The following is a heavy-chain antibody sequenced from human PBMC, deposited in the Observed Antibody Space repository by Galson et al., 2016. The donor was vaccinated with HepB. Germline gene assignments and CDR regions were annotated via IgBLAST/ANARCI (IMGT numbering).Heavy chain of an antibody. D-gene: IGHD6-13*01. V-gene: IGHV3-23*01. CDR1: GFIFSNYA. CDR3: ATSPSVGY. CDR2: IGGRSGST. J-gene: IGHJ4*02. Sequence: SLRLSCAASGFIFSNYAMSWVRQAPGKGLEWVSVIGGRSGSTYYADSVKGRFTISRDKSKNTLYLQMNSLRAEDTAVYYCATSPSVGYWGQGTLVTVSS.